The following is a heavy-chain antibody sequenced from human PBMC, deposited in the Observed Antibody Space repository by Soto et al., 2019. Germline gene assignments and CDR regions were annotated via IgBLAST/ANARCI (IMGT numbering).Heavy chain of an antibody. J-gene: IGHJ5*02. V-gene: IGHV4-39*01. CDR1: GGSISSTPYH. CDR2: CYYSGST. CDR3: ARQPYITGSYGDRFDP. D-gene: IGHD6-19*01. Sequence: ASETLSLTCTVSGGSISSTPYHWGWIRQPPGKGLEWIGSCYYSGSTYYNPSLKSRVIISVDTSKNQFSLKLTSVTAADTAVYYCARQPYITGSYGDRFDPWGQGTLVTVSS.